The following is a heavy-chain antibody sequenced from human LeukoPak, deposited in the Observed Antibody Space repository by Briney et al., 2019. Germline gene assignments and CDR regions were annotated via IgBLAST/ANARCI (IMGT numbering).Heavy chain of an antibody. Sequence: SETLSLTCTVSGGSINNNNYYWGWIRQPPGRGLEWIGPVYYSGNTYYNPSLQSRVDIFIDTPKNQFSLKLSSISAADTAVYYCARSRYYGSGSYDYWGQGTLVTVSS. J-gene: IGHJ4*02. D-gene: IGHD3-10*01. CDR3: ARSRYYGSGSYDY. CDR1: GGSINNNNYY. CDR2: VYYSGNT. V-gene: IGHV4-39*01.